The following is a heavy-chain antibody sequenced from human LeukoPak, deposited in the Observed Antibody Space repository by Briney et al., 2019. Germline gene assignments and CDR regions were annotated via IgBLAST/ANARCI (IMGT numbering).Heavy chain of an antibody. CDR3: ARVYSSGWNWFDP. CDR1: GFTFSDYY. CDR2: ISSSGSTI. Sequence: GGSLRLSCAASGFTFSDYYMSWIRQAPGKGLEWVSYISSSGSTIYYADSVKGRFTISRDNAKNSLYLQMNSLRAEDTAVYYCARVYSSGWNWFDPWGQGTLVTVSS. D-gene: IGHD6-19*01. V-gene: IGHV3-11*01. J-gene: IGHJ5*02.